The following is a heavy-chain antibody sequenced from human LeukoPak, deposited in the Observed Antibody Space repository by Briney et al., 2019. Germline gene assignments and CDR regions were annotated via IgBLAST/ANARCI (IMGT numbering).Heavy chain of an antibody. Sequence: ASVKVSCKASGYTFTSYGINWVRQAPGQGLEWMGWISAYNGNTNYAQELQGRVTMTTDTSTTTAYMELSRLRSDDTAVYYCARGDSQLVSDYWGQGTLVTVSS. D-gene: IGHD6-13*01. V-gene: IGHV1-18*01. CDR1: GYTFTSYG. CDR2: ISAYNGNT. J-gene: IGHJ4*02. CDR3: ARGDSQLVSDY.